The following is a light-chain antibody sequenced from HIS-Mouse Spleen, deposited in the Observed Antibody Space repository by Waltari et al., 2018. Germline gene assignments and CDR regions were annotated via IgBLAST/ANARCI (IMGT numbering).Light chain of an antibody. V-gene: IGLV2-14*03. CDR2: DVS. Sequence: QSALTQPASVSGSPGQSITIPCTGTSRYVGGYNYVSWYQQHPGKAPKLMIYDVSNRPSGVSNRFSGSKSGNTASLTISGLQAEDEADYYCSSYTSSSTLRVFGGGTKLTVL. CDR1: SRYVGGYNY. CDR3: SSYTSSSTLRV. J-gene: IGLJ3*02.